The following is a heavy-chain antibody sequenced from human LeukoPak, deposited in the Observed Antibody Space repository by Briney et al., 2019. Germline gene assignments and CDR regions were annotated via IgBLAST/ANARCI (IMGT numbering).Heavy chain of an antibody. CDR3: ARYGDGYNPNWFDP. CDR2: IIPIFGTA. Sequence: SVKVSCKASGGTFSSYAISWVRQAPGQGLEWMGGIIPIFGTANYAQKFQGRVTITADESTSTAYMELSSLRSEDTAVYYCARYGDGYNPNWFDPWGQGTLVTVSS. CDR1: GGTFSSYA. D-gene: IGHD5-24*01. J-gene: IGHJ5*02. V-gene: IGHV1-69*01.